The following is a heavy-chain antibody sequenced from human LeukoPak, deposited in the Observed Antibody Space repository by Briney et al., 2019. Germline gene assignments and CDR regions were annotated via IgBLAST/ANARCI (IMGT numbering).Heavy chain of an antibody. V-gene: IGHV3-23*01. Sequence: GGALEISFAASGFPFRSYAMRWGRPAPGKGLECVSAISGSGGSTYYADSVKGRFTISRDNSKNTLYLQMNSLRAEDTAVYYCVYAALDYWGQGTLVTVSS. CDR2: ISGSGGST. CDR3: VYAALDY. J-gene: IGHJ4*02. D-gene: IGHD2-2*01. CDR1: GFPFRSYA.